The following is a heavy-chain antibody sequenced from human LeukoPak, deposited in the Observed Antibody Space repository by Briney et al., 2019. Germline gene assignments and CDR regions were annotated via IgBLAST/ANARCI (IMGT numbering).Heavy chain of an antibody. Sequence: SETLSLTCTASGGSINRYYWSWIRQPPGKGLGWIGYISYSGSTNYNPSLKSRVIISVDTSKNQFSLKLNSVTAADTAVYYCARDLHYFDSSGYYLYYFDSWGQGTLVTVSS. V-gene: IGHV4-59*01. D-gene: IGHD3-22*01. J-gene: IGHJ4*02. CDR3: ARDLHYFDSSGYYLYYFDS. CDR2: ISYSGST. CDR1: GGSINRYY.